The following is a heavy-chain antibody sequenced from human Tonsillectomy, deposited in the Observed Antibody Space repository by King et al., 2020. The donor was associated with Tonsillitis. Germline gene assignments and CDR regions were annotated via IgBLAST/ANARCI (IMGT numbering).Heavy chain of an antibody. CDR1: GGPFSYYY. CDR2: INHSGNT. J-gene: IGHJ4*02. V-gene: IGHV4-34*01. CDR3: ARVSGSYGGGFDS. D-gene: IGHD1-26*01. Sequence: VQLQQWGAGLLKPSDTLSLTCAVYGGPFSYYYWSWIRQPPGKGLEWIGQINHSGNTNYNPSLKSRVTMSVDTSKNQVSVRLSSVTAADTAVYYCARVSGSYGGGFDSWGQGTLVTVSS.